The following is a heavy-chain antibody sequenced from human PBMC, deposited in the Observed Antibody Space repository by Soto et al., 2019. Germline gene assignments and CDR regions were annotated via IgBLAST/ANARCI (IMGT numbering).Heavy chain of an antibody. CDR3: AGYYYDVAEVRNDAFDI. Sequence: ASVKVSCKASGYTFTSYDINWVRQATGQGLEWMGWMNPNSGNTGYAQKFQGRVTMSRNTSISTAYMELSSLRSEDTAVYYCAGYYYDVAEVRNDAFDIWGQGTMVTVSS. J-gene: IGHJ3*02. CDR1: GYTFTSYD. V-gene: IGHV1-8*01. CDR2: MNPNSGNT. D-gene: IGHD3-22*01.